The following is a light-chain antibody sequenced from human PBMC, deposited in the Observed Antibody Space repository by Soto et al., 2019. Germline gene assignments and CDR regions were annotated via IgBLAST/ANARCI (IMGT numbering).Light chain of an antibody. CDR2: AAS. CDR1: QGIGRW. V-gene: IGKV1-12*01. J-gene: IGKJ1*01. CDR3: HQVNSSPRT. Sequence: DIQRTQSPSTLSEYMGDRVTMTCRASQGIGRWLAWYQQKPGKAPKLLLYAASSLQSGVPSRFSGSGSGTDFTLTISCLQPEDFATYYCHQVNSSPRTFGQATDVDIK.